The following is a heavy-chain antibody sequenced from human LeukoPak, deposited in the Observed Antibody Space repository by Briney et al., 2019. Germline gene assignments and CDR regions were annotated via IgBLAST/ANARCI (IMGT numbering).Heavy chain of an antibody. CDR3: ARGKRAYDSYGMDV. CDR1: GFTFSNAW. J-gene: IGHJ6*02. CDR2: IKSKTDGGTT. V-gene: IGHV3-15*01. Sequence: GGSLRLSCAASGFTFSNAWMSWVRQAPGKGLEWVGRIKSKTDGGTTDYAAPVKGRFTISRDDSKNTLYLQMNSLKTEDTAVYYCARGKRAYDSYGMDVWGQGTTVTVFS.